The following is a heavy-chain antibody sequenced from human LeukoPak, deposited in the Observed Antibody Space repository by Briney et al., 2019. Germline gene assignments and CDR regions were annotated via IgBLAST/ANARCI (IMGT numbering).Heavy chain of an antibody. J-gene: IGHJ6*03. CDR1: GGTFSSYA. D-gene: IGHD3-10*01. CDR2: IIPIFGTA. CDR3: ARVTLRGVTNYYYYYMDV. Sequence: ASVKVSCKASGGTFSSYAISWVRQAPGQGLEWMGGIIPIFGTANYAQKFQGRVTITTDESTSTAYMELSSLRSEDTAVYYCARVTLRGVTNYYYYYMDVWGKGTTVTVSS. V-gene: IGHV1-69*05.